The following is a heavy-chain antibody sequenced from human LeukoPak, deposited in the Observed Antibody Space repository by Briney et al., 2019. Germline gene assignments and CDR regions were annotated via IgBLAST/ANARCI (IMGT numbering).Heavy chain of an antibody. CDR3: AKTSLMVYATDFDY. D-gene: IGHD2-8*01. J-gene: IGHJ4*02. Sequence: TGGSLRLSCAASGFTFSSYGMHWVRQAPGKGLEWVAVISYDGSNKYYADSVKGRFTISRDNSKNTLYLQMNSLRAEDTAVYYCAKTSLMVYATDFDYWGQGTLVTVSS. CDR1: GFTFSSYG. CDR2: ISYDGSNK. V-gene: IGHV3-30*18.